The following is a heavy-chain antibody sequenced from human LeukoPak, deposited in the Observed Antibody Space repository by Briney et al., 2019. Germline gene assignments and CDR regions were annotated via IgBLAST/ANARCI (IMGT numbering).Heavy chain of an antibody. CDR3: ARVSPYSSSVDY. CDR2: IYYSGST. V-gene: IGHV4-59*01. D-gene: IGHD6-13*01. J-gene: IGHJ4*02. CDR1: GGSISSYY. Sequence: SETLSLTCTVSGGSISSYYWSWIRQPPGKGLEWIGYIYYSGSTNYNPSLKSRVTISVDTSKTQFSLKLSSVTAADTAVYYCARVSPYSSSVDYWGQGTLVTVSS.